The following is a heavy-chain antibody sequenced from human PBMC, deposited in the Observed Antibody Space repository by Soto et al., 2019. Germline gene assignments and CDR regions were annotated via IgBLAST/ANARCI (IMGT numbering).Heavy chain of an antibody. Sequence: GESLKISCKGSGYSFPKYYIGWVRQMPGKDLDWMAIIYPDDSDTRYSPSFQGHVTISADKSISTAYLQWSSLKASDTAMYYCARLQAAAGDNDLTFDYWGQGTLVTVSS. CDR2: IYPDDSDT. CDR1: GYSFPKYY. CDR3: ARLQAAAGDNDLTFDY. J-gene: IGHJ4*02. D-gene: IGHD6-13*01. V-gene: IGHV5-51*01.